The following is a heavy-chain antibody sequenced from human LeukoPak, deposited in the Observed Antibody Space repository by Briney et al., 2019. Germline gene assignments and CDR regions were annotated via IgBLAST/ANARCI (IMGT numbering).Heavy chain of an antibody. V-gene: IGHV3-21*01. D-gene: IGHD3-10*01. CDR2: ISSSSIYI. CDR1: GFTFSSYS. Sequence: GGSLRLSCAASGFTFSSYSMNWVRQAPGKGLEWVSSISSSSIYIYYADSVKGRFTISRDNAKNSLYLQMNSLRAEDTAVYYCARETYYYGAFDIWGQGTMVTVSS. J-gene: IGHJ3*02. CDR3: ARETYYYGAFDI.